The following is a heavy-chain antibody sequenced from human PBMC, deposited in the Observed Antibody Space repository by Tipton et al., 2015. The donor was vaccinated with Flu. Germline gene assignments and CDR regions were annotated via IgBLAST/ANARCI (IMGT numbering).Heavy chain of an antibody. V-gene: IGHV4-38-2*01. Sequence: GLVKPSETLSLTCAVSSYSISSAYYWGWIRQPPGKGLEWIGSIYYSGSTYYNPSLKSRVTISIDTSKNQFSLKLTSGTAADTAVYYCARLGSYSAIDIWGQGTMVTVSS. CDR2: IYYSGST. D-gene: IGHD1-26*01. CDR1: SYSISSAYY. J-gene: IGHJ3*02. CDR3: ARLGSYSAIDI.